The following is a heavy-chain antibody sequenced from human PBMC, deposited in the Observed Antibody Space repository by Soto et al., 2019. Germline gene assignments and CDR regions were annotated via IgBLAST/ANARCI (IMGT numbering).Heavy chain of an antibody. Sequence: GGSLRLSCAASGFTFSSYAMSWVRQAPGKGLEWVSAISGSGGSTYYADSVKGRFTISRDNSKNTLYLQMNSLRAEDRAVYYCAKDGNPTRKGGVFSLVRGRRPAEYFQHWGQGTLVTVSS. D-gene: IGHD6-13*01. CDR3: AKDGNPTRKGGVFSLVRGRRPAEYFQH. CDR1: GFTFSSYA. CDR2: ISGSGGST. J-gene: IGHJ1*01. V-gene: IGHV3-23*01.